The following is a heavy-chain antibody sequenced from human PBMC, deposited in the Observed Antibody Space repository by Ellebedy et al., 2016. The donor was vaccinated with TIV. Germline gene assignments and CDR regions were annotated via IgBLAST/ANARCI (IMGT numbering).Heavy chain of an antibody. Sequence: ASVKVSXXASGYTFTSYYMHWVRQAPGQGLEWMGWINPNSGGTNYAQKFQGRVTMTRDTSISTAYMELSRLRSDDTAVYYCALAVADTQWWDWFDPWGQGTLVTVSS. CDR2: INPNSGGT. D-gene: IGHD6-19*01. CDR1: GYTFTSYY. V-gene: IGHV1-2*02. J-gene: IGHJ5*02. CDR3: ALAVADTQWWDWFDP.